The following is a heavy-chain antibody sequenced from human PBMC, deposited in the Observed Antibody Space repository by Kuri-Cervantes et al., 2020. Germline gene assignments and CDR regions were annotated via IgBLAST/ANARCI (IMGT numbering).Heavy chain of an antibody. CDR1: GFTFSSYG. V-gene: IGHV3-30*02. D-gene: IGHD4-23*01. J-gene: IGHJ3*02. CDR3: AREVVIGVDDAFDI. Sequence: LSLTCAASGFTFSSYGMHWVRQAPGKGLEWVAFIRYDGSNKYYADSVKGRFTISRDNAKNTLYLQMNSLRAEDTAMYYCAREVVIGVDDAFDIWGQGTMVTVSS. CDR2: IRYDGSNK.